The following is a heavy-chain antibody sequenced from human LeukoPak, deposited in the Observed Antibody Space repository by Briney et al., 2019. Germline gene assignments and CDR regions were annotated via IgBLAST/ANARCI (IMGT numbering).Heavy chain of an antibody. CDR3: AKSGGILTGYYDY. V-gene: IGHV3-43D*03. Sequence: GGSLRLSCAASGFTFDDYAMHWVRQAPGKGLEWVSLISWDGGSTYYADSVKGRFTIYRDNSKNSLYLQMNRLRAEDTALYYCAKSGGILTGYYDYWGQGTLVTVSS. CDR2: ISWDGGST. J-gene: IGHJ4*02. D-gene: IGHD3-9*01. CDR1: GFTFDDYA.